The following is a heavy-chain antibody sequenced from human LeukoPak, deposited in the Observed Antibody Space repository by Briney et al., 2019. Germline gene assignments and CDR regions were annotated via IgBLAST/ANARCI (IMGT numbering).Heavy chain of an antibody. V-gene: IGHV3-30*04. J-gene: IGHJ6*03. CDR3: ARGGGGYDYYYYYYMDV. CDR1: GFTFSSYA. CDR2: ISYDGSNK. Sequence: GGSLRLSCAASGFTFSSYAMHWVRQAPGKGLEWVAVISYDGSNKYYADSVKGRFTISRDNSKNTLYLQMNSLRAEDTAVYYCARGGGGYDYYYYYYMDVWGKGTTVTVSS. D-gene: IGHD5-12*01.